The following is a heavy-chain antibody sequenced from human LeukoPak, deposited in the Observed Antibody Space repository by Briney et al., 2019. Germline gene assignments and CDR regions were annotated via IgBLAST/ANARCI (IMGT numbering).Heavy chain of an antibody. Sequence: SVKVSCKASGGTFSSYAISWVRQAPGQGLEWMGGIIPIFGTANYAQKFQGRVTITADESTSTAYMELSSLRSEDTAVYYCASLVDCSGGSCTDYYYMDVWGKGTTVTVSS. CDR3: ASLVDCSGGSCTDYYYMDV. CDR1: GGTFSSYA. CDR2: IIPIFGTA. J-gene: IGHJ6*03. V-gene: IGHV1-69*13. D-gene: IGHD2-15*01.